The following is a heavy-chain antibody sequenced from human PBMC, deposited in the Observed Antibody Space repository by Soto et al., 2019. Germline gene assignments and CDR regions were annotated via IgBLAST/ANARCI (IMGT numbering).Heavy chain of an antibody. Sequence: SETLSLTCAVYGGSFSGYYWSWIRQPPGKGLEWIGYIYYSGSTKYKPSLKSRVTISVDTSKNQFSLKVSSATAADTAVYYCARHSNRNYGLYYFDYWGLGALVTGSS. V-gene: IGHV4-59*08. CDR3: ARHSNRNYGLYYFDY. CDR1: GGSFSGYY. CDR2: IYYSGST. J-gene: IGHJ4*02. D-gene: IGHD4-4*01.